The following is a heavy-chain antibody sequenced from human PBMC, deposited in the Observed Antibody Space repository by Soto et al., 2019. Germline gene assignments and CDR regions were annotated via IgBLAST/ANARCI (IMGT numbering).Heavy chain of an antibody. J-gene: IGHJ3*02. CDR2: VYYGGAIFYSGNI. Sequence: SETLSLTCTVSGDSISSSNSHWGWTRQPPVKGLEYIGSVYYGGAIFYSGNIYYNPSLKSRVTISVDTSKNQFSLRLSSVTAADTGVYYCVRYDRINMKPYSPEGFHIWGQGTMVTVSS. CDR1: GDSISSSNSH. V-gene: IGHV4-39*01. CDR3: VRYDRINMKPYSPEGFHI. D-gene: IGHD3-3*02.